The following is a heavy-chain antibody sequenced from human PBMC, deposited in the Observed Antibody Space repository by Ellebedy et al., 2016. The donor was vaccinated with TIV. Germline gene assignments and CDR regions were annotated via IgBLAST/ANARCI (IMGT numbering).Heavy chain of an antibody. CDR3: ARDLDKSRGWYGGAAY. CDR2: ISSDSSDL. J-gene: IGHJ4*02. CDR1: GFSFSSYI. V-gene: IGHV3-21*01. D-gene: IGHD6-19*01. Sequence: PGGSLRLSCAASGFSFSSYIMNWVRQAPGKEPAWVSSISSDSSDLSYADPVKVRFTISRDNSMTTLYLEINSLRAEDTAVYSCARDLDKSRGWYGGAAYWGQGTQVTVSS.